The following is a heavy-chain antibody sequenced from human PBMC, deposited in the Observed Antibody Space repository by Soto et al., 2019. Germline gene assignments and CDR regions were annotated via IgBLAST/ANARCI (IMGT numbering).Heavy chain of an antibody. J-gene: IGHJ5*02. CDR2: INTYKGNT. CDR3: ARDGRDNGDYNNWFDP. Sequence: QVHLVQSGAEVKKPGASVKVSCKASGYSFISYGVNWVRQAPGQGPEWMGWINTYKGNTDYAQHFQGRVTMTTDRSTTTVYMELRSLRSDDTAVYYCARDGRDNGDYNNWFDPWGQGTLVTVSS. D-gene: IGHD3-9*01. CDR1: GYSFISYG. V-gene: IGHV1-18*01.